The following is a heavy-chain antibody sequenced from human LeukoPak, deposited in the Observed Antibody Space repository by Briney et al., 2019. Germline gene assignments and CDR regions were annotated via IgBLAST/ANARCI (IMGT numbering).Heavy chain of an antibody. CDR2: ISGSGGST. Sequence: GGSLRLPCAASGFTFSSHAMSWVRQAPGKGLEWVSAISGSGGSTYYADSVKGRFTISRDNSKNTLYLQMNSLRAEDTAVYYCAKDKEGERWLHRGPFDYWGQGTLVTVSS. D-gene: IGHD5-24*01. CDR3: AKDKEGERWLHRGPFDY. CDR1: GFTFSSHA. J-gene: IGHJ4*02. V-gene: IGHV3-23*01.